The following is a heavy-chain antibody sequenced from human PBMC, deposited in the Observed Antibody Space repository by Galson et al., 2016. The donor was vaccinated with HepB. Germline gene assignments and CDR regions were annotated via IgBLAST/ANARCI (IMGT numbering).Heavy chain of an antibody. CDR1: GFTFSSYA. D-gene: IGHD2-2*01. CDR2: ISSNGGST. V-gene: IGHV3-64*01. J-gene: IGHJ6*02. Sequence: LRLSCAASGFTFSSYAMHWVRQAPGKGLEYVSAISSNGGSTYYANSVEGRFTISRDNSKNTLYLQMGSLRAEDMAVYYCARSLTLYCISTTCYGNYYGMDVGGQGTTAAVSS. CDR3: ARSLTLYCISTTCYGNYYGMDV.